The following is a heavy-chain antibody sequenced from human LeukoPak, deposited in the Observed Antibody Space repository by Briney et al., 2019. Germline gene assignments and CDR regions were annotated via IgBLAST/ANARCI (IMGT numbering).Heavy chain of an antibody. CDR2: INSNSGAT. V-gene: IGHV1-2*06. Sequence: GASVKVSCKASGYTFTGYYLHWVRQAPGQGLKWIGRINSNSGATEFAQKFKGRVTMTRDTSISTAYMEVSSLRSDDTAVYYCARDLSSTPNWELDYWGQGTLVTVSS. D-gene: IGHD7-27*01. CDR1: GYTFTGYY. J-gene: IGHJ4*02. CDR3: ARDLSSTPNWELDY.